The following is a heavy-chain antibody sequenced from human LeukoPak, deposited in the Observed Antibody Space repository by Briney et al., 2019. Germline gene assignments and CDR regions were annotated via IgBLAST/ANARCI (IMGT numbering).Heavy chain of an antibody. V-gene: IGHV4-59*01. CDR3: ARVVWSGYAWFDP. Sequence: SETLSLTCTVSGGSISSYYWSWIRRPPGKGLEWIGYIYYSGSTNYNPSLKSRVTISVDTSKNQFSLKLSSVTAADTAVYYCARVVWSGYAWFDPWGQGTLVTVSS. D-gene: IGHD3-3*01. CDR2: IYYSGST. J-gene: IGHJ5*02. CDR1: GGSISSYY.